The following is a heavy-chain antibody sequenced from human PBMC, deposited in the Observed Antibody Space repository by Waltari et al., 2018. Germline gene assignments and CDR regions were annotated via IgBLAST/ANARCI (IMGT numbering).Heavy chain of an antibody. CDR1: SESFSAYS. Sequence: QVQLQQWGVGLLKPSETLSLTCAVSSESFSAYSWNWIRQPPGKGLEWMGALNYSGNTNYNSSLRSQVTILADASKIQVSLKLRAATAADTAMYYCARGRPSDDGRLLGFFDWGQGILVTVAS. CDR3: ARGRPSDDGRLLGFFD. J-gene: IGHJ4*02. CDR2: LNYSGNT. V-gene: IGHV4-34*01. D-gene: IGHD3-3*01.